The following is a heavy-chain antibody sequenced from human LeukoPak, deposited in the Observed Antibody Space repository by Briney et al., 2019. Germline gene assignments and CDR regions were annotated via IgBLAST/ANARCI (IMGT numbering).Heavy chain of an antibody. CDR1: GDSISSGDYY. CDR2: IYYSGST. J-gene: IGHJ5*02. Sequence: SETLSLTCTVSGDSISSGDYYWSWIRQPPGKGLEWIGYIYYSGSTNYNPSLKSRVTISVDTSRNQFSLKLSSVTAADTAVYYCARTVAIFGVVPQFDPWGQGTLVTVSS. D-gene: IGHD3-3*01. V-gene: IGHV4-61*08. CDR3: ARTVAIFGVVPQFDP.